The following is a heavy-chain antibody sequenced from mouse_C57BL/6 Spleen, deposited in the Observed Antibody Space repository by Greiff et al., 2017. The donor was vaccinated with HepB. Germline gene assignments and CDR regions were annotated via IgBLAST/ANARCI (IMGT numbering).Heavy chain of an antibody. Sequence: VQLQQPGAELVMPGASVKLSCKASGYTFTSYWMHWVKQRPGQGLEWIGEIDPSDSYTNYNQKFKGKSTLTVDKSSSTAYMQLSSLTSEDSAVYYCAKAYYSKDAMDYWGQGTSVTVSS. V-gene: IGHV1-69*01. CDR1: GYTFTSYW. J-gene: IGHJ4*01. D-gene: IGHD2-5*01. CDR3: AKAYYSKDAMDY. CDR2: IDPSDSYT.